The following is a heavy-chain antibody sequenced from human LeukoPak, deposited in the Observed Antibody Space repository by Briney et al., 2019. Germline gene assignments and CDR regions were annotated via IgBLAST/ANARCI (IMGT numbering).Heavy chain of an antibody. J-gene: IGHJ4*02. CDR1: GFTFSSYS. V-gene: IGHV3-30*18. D-gene: IGHD1-26*01. CDR2: ISYDGSNK. CDR3: AKDPTPYSGSYWRWIDY. Sequence: PGGSLRLSCAASGFTFSSYSMNWVRQAPGKGLEWVAVISYDGSNKYYADSVKGRFTISRDNSKNTLHLQMNSLRAEDTAVYYCAKDPTPYSGSYWRWIDYWGQGTLVTVSS.